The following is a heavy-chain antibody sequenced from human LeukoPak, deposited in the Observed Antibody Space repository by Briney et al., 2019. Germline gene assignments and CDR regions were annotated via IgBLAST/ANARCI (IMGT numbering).Heavy chain of an antibody. CDR1: GYTFTGYY. CDR3: AREGRRWDCSSTSCQNWFDP. D-gene: IGHD2-2*01. V-gene: IGHV1-2*02. J-gene: IGHJ5*02. CDR2: INPNSGGT. Sequence: GASVKVSCKASGYTFTGYYMHWVRQAPGQGLEWMGWINPNSGGTNYAQKFQGRVTMTRDTSISTACMELSRLRSDDTAVYYCAREGRRWDCSSTSCQNWFDPWGQGTLVTVSS.